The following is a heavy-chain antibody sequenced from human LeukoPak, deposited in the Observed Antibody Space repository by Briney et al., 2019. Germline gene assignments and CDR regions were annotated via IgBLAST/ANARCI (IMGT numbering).Heavy chain of an antibody. CDR3: ASGKLRRYFDY. J-gene: IGHJ4*02. CDR2: ISWDGGST. Sequence: GGSLRLSCAASGFTFDDYTMHWVRQAPGKGLEWVSLISWDGGSTYYADSVKGRFTISRDNSKNSLYLQMNSLRAEDTAVYYCASGKLRRYFDYWGQGTLVTVSS. V-gene: IGHV3-43*01. D-gene: IGHD3-16*01. CDR1: GFTFDDYT.